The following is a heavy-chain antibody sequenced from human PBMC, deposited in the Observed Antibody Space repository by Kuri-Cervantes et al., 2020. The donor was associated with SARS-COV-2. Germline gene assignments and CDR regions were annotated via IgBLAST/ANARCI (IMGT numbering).Heavy chain of an antibody. J-gene: IGHJ6*02. CDR2: IYYSGST. V-gene: IGHV4-30-4*01. D-gene: IGHD6-13*01. CDR1: GGSISSGDYY. Sequence: LRLSCTVSGGSISSGDYYWSWIRQPPGKGLEWIGYIYYSGSTYYNPSLKSRVTISVDTSKNQFSLKLSSVTAADTAVYYCARWQQQLVLYGMDVWGQGTTVTVSS. CDR3: ARWQQQLVLYGMDV.